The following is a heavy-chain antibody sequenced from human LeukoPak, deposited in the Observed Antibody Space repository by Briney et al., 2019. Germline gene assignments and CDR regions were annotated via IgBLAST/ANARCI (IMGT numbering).Heavy chain of an antibody. CDR3: IKDMGFDLLKDAFDV. D-gene: IGHD3-9*01. Sequence: SLRLSCVGSGFSLDDYAMHWVRQAPGKGLEWVSSISWDSGNKAYADSVKGRFTISRDNAKNSLYLQMNSLRPEDTAFYYCIKDMGFDLLKDAFDVWGQGTLVTVSS. CDR1: GFSLDDYA. CDR2: ISWDSGNK. J-gene: IGHJ3*01. V-gene: IGHV3-9*01.